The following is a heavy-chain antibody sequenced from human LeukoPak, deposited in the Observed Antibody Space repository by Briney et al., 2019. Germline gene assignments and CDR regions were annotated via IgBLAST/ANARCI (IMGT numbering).Heavy chain of an antibody. V-gene: IGHV1-69*05. CDR1: GGTFTSYA. CDR2: IIPIFGTA. CDR3: ARENGVAGTVYCDY. Sequence: SVKVSCKASGGTFTSYAISWVRQAPGQGLEWMGGIIPIFGTANYAQKFQGRVTITTDESTSTAYMELSSLRSEDTAVYYCARENGVAGTVYCDYWGQGTLVTVSS. D-gene: IGHD6-19*01. J-gene: IGHJ4*02.